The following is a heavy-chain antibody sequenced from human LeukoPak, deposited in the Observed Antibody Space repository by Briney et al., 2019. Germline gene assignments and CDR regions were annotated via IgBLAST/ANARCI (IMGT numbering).Heavy chain of an antibody. J-gene: IGHJ4*02. CDR3: ARGFGY. V-gene: IGHV3-48*03. CDR1: GFRFSGYE. Sequence: PGGSLRLSCAASGFRFSGYEVNWVRQAPGKGLGWVSHITSGSTIHYADSVKGRFTISRDNANNSLYLQMNSLRAEDTAVYYCARGFGYWGQGTLVTVSS. CDR2: ITSGSTI.